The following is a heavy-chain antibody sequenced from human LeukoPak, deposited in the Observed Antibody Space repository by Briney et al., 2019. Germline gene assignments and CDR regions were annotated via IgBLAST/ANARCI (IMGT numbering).Heavy chain of an antibody. Sequence: GGSLRLSCAASGFTFSSYAMSWVRQAPGKGLEWASAISGSGGSTYYADSVKGRFTISRDNSKKTLYLQMNSLRAEDTAVYYCAKDGYYASDAFDIWGQGTMATVSS. J-gene: IGHJ3*02. V-gene: IGHV3-23*01. D-gene: IGHD3-22*01. CDR1: GFTFSSYA. CDR3: AKDGYYASDAFDI. CDR2: ISGSGGST.